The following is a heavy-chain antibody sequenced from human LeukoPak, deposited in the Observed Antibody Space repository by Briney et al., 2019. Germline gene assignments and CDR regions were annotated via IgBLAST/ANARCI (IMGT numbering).Heavy chain of an antibody. CDR1: GGSFSGYY. V-gene: IGHV4-34*01. CDR2: INHSGST. J-gene: IGHJ4*02. Sequence: SETLSLTCAVYGGSFSGYYWSWIRQPPGKGLEWIGEINHSGSTNYNPSLKSRVTISVDTSKNQFSLKLSSVTAADTAVYYCAREREIRWYSRFDYWGQGTLVTVSS. D-gene: IGHD4-23*01. CDR3: AREREIRWYSRFDY.